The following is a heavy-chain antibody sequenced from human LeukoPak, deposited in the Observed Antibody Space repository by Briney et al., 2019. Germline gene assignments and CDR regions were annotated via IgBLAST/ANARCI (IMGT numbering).Heavy chain of an antibody. CDR1: GFTFNNYA. CDR3: GKDWKLDY. Sequence: GGPLRLSCAASGFTFNNYAMSWVRQAPGKGLEWVSAISDNGGDTKYADSVKGRFTISRDNSKNTLYLQMNSLRVEDTAIYYCGKDWKLDYWGQGALVTVSS. D-gene: IGHD1-1*01. CDR2: ISDNGGDT. V-gene: IGHV3-23*01. J-gene: IGHJ4*02.